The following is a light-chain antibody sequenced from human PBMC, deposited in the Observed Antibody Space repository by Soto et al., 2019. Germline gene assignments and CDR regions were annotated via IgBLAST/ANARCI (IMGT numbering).Light chain of an antibody. Sequence: QSVLTQPASVSGSPGQSITISCTGTSSDVGSYNPVSWYQQHPGKAPKLMIYEGSKRPSGVSNRFSGSKSGNTASLTISGLQAEGEADYYCCSYAGSSTFYVFGTGTKSPS. J-gene: IGLJ1*01. V-gene: IGLV2-23*01. CDR2: EGS. CDR1: SSDVGSYNP. CDR3: CSYAGSSTFYV.